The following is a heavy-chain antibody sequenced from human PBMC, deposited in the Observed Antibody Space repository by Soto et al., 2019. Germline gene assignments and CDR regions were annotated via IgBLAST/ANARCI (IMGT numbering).Heavy chain of an antibody. Sequence: SETLSLTCTVSGGSISSYYWSWIRQPAGKGLEWIGRIYTSGSTNYNPSLKSRVTMSVDTSKRQFSLKVRPVTAADTAVYYCARGKRGSSWYRGEEKYYYYGMDVWGQGTPVTVSS. CDR2: IYTSGST. CDR1: GGSISSYY. V-gene: IGHV4-4*07. J-gene: IGHJ6*02. D-gene: IGHD6-13*01. CDR3: ARGKRGSSWYRGEEKYYYYGMDV.